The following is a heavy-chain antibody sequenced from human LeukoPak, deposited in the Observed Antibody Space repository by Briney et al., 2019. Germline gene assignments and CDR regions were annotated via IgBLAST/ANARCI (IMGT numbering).Heavy chain of an antibody. V-gene: IGHV3-30*04. D-gene: IGHD2-21*02. CDR2: ISYDGSNK. CDR3: AREEVIIVVVTAIDY. J-gene: IGHJ4*02. Sequence: GGSLRLSCAASGFTFSSYAMRWVRQAPGKGLEGVAVISYDGSNKYYADSVKGRFTISRDNSKNTLYLQMNSLRAEDTAVYYCAREEVIIVVVTAIDYWGQGTLVTVSS. CDR1: GFTFSSYA.